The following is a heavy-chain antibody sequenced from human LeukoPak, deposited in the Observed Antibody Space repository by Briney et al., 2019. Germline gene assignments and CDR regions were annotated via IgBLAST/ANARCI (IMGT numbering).Heavy chain of an antibody. J-gene: IGHJ3*02. D-gene: IGHD3-22*01. CDR1: GGSISSYY. Sequence: SETLSLTCTVSGGSISSYYWSWIRQPAEKGLEWIGRINTSGGTKYNPSLKSRVTMSVDTSKNQFSLNLNSVTAADTAVYYCARASYYESSNNIAFDIWGQGTMVTVSS. V-gene: IGHV4-4*07. CDR2: INTSGGT. CDR3: ARASYYESSNNIAFDI.